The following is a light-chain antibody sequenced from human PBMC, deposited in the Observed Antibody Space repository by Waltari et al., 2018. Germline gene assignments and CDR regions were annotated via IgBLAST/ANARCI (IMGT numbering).Light chain of an antibody. CDR1: TDINVGDFI. V-gene: IGLV5-37*01. Sequence: QPVLIQPPSSSAPPGESARLTCTLPTDINVGDFIIYWYQQKPGSPPSVLLYSKSDSEKAQGSGVPSRFSGSKDASANAGVLLISGLQSEYEADYYCMFWPNNVWVFGGGTRLTVL. CDR3: MFWPNNVWV. CDR2: SKSDSEK. J-gene: IGLJ3*02.